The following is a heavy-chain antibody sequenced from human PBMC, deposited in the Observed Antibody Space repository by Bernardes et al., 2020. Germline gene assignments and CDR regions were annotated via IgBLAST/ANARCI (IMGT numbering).Heavy chain of an antibody. CDR3: ARSYRGLGAPYNWFDP. CDR2: IYHSGST. CDR1: GYSISSGYY. J-gene: IGHJ5*02. V-gene: IGHV4-38-2*01. Sequence: SETLSLTCAVSGYSISSGYYWGWIRQPPGKGLEWIGSIYHSGSTYYNPSLKSRVTISLDTSKNQVSLNLNSVTAADTAIYYCARSYRGLGAPYNWFDPWGQGTVVTVSS.